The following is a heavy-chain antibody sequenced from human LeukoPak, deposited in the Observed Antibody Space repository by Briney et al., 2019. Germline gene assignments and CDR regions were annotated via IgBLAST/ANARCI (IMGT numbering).Heavy chain of an antibody. CDR3: TTDLITTTVTRDY. CDR2: IKSETDDWTT. V-gene: IGHV3-15*01. D-gene: IGHD4-17*01. CDR1: GFTVSNAR. J-gene: IGHJ4*02. Sequence: KTGGSLRLSCAASGFTVSNARMNWVRQTPRKGLEWVGSIKSETDDWTTDYAAHVKGRFSISRDDSKNTLYLQMNSLKTEDTGVYYCTTDLITTTVTRDYWGQGTLVTVSS.